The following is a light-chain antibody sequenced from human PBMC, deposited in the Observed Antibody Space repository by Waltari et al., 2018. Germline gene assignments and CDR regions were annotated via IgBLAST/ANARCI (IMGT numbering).Light chain of an antibody. CDR2: ANN. CDR1: NSHIGAGYD. CDR3: QSYESSLSHSV. J-gene: IGLJ1*01. V-gene: IGLV1-40*01. Sequence: QSVLTQPPSVSGAPGTRVTIYCTGSNSHIGAGYDVHWYQQLPTKAPKLHIFANNNRPSGVPDRFSGSRSGPSASLAITGLQAEDEADYYCQSYESSLSHSVFGTGTKVSVL.